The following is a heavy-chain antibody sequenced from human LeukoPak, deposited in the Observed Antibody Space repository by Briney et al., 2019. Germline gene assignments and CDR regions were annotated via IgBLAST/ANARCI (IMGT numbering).Heavy chain of an antibody. Sequence: SDTLSLTCTVSGGSISSYYWSWIRQPPGKALEWIGYIYYSGSTNYNPSLKSRVTISVDTSKNQFSLKLSSVTAADTAVYYCARGGPYDYYFDYWGQGTLVTVSS. CDR2: IYYSGST. CDR3: ARGGPYDYYFDY. J-gene: IGHJ4*02. CDR1: GGSISSYY. D-gene: IGHD5-12*01. V-gene: IGHV4-59*07.